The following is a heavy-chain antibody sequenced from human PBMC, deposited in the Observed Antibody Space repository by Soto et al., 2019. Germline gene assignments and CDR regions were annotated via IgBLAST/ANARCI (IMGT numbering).Heavy chain of an antibody. CDR2: TYYRSKWYN. V-gene: IGHV6-1*01. J-gene: IGHJ3*02. D-gene: IGHD3-22*01. CDR3: ARDLGYYDSSGYYSDAFGI. CDR1: GDSVSSNSAA. Sequence: PSQTLSLTCVISGDSVSSNSAAWNWIRQSPSRGLEWLGRTYYRSKWYNDYAVSVKSRITINPDTSKNQFSLQLNSVTPEDTAVYYCARDLGYYDSSGYYSDAFGIWGQGTMVT.